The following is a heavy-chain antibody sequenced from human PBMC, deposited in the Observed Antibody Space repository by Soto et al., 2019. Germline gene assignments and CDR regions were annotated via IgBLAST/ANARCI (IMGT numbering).Heavy chain of an antibody. CDR3: ARVGYDSSVDY. D-gene: IGHD3-22*01. J-gene: IGHJ4*02. CDR1: GGSISSGGYY. Sequence: PSETLSLTCTVSGGSISSGGYYWSWIRQHPGKGLEWIGYIYYSGSTYYNPSLKSRVTISVDTSKNQFSLKLSSVTAADTAVYYCARVGYDSSVDYWGQGTLVTVSS. CDR2: IYYSGST. V-gene: IGHV4-31*03.